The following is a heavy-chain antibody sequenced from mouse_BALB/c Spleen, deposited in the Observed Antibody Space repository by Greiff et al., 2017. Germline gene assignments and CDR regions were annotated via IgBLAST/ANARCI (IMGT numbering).Heavy chain of an antibody. V-gene: IGHV5-17*02. Sequence: EVHVVESGGGLVQPGGSRKLSCAASGFTFSSFGMHWVRQAPEKGLEWVAYISSGSSTIYYADTVKGRFTISRDNPKNTLFLQMTSLRSEDTAMYYCARYSYGSSSAWFAYWGQGTLVTVSA. CDR1: GFTFSSFG. J-gene: IGHJ3*01. CDR3: ARYSYGSSSAWFAY. D-gene: IGHD1-1*01. CDR2: ISSGSSTI.